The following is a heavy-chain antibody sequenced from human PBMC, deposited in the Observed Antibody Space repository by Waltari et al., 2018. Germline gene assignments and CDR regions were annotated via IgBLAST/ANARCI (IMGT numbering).Heavy chain of an antibody. CDR3: VRDLYGRDDV. V-gene: IGHV3-74*01. CDR2: IKPDGTST. CDR1: GFTFSTVW. J-gene: IGHJ3*01. Sequence: EVQLVESGGGLVHPGWSLSLSCEASGFTFSTVWRHWVRHLPGKGLVWVSHIKPDGTSTDYGDSVECRFTIARDNAKNTLYLQMNSLRAEDTAIYYCVRDLYGRDDVWGQGKMVTVSS. D-gene: IGHD3-10*01.